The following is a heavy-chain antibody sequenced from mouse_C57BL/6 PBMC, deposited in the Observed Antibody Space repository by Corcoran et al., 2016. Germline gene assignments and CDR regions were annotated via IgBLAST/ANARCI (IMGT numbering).Heavy chain of an antibody. Sequence: EVRLQQSGPELVEPVASLKRPCTASGYTFTDYYMHWVKLSHGKSLVWIGDLNPNNGGTSYNQKFKGKATLTVDKSSSTAYIELRSRTSEDSEVYYWANYCGSWYFDVWGTGTTVTVS. CDR2: LNPNNGGT. D-gene: IGHD1-1*01. CDR3: ANYCGSWYFDV. V-gene: IGHV1-26*01. CDR1: GYTFTDYY. J-gene: IGHJ1*03.